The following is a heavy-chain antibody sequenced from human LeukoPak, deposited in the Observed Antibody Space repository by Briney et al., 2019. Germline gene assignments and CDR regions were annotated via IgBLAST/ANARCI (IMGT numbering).Heavy chain of an antibody. CDR1: GFTFRSYG. V-gene: IGHV3-30*03. CDR3: ARNQDYGVYNSVGAFDI. J-gene: IGHJ3*02. D-gene: IGHD4-17*01. Sequence: GGSLRLSCAASGFTFRSYGMHWVRQAPGKGLEWVAVISYDGSNKYYADSVKGRFTISRDNSKNTLYLQMNSLRAEDTAVYYCARNQDYGVYNSVGAFDIWGQGTMVTVSS. CDR2: ISYDGSNK.